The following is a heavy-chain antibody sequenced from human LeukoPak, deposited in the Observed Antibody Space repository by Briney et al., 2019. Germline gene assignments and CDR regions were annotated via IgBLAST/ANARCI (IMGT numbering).Heavy chain of an antibody. Sequence: SETLSLTCTVSGGSISSHYWSWIRQPPGKGLEWIGYIYYSGSTNYNPSLKSRVTISVDTSKNQFSLKLSSVTAADTAVYYCARERAYYYGSGTPYYYYGMDVWGQGTTVTVSS. CDR1: GGSISSHY. CDR3: ARERAYYYGSGTPYYYYGMDV. J-gene: IGHJ6*02. D-gene: IGHD3-10*01. V-gene: IGHV4-59*11. CDR2: IYYSGST.